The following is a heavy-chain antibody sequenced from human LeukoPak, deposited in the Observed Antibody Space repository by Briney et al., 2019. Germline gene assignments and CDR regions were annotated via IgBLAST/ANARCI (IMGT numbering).Heavy chain of an antibody. V-gene: IGHV3-23*01. J-gene: IGHJ4*02. D-gene: IGHD3-10*01. CDR1: GFTFSNFA. CDR2: MSSVT. Sequence: GGSLRLSCAASGFTFSNFAMSWVRQAPGKGLEWVSAMSSVTYYADSVKGRFTISRDDSKSTLFLQMNSLRAEDTAVYYCAKAFFSGSGGNHEHFDSWGQGTLVTVSS. CDR3: AKAFFSGSGGNHEHFDS.